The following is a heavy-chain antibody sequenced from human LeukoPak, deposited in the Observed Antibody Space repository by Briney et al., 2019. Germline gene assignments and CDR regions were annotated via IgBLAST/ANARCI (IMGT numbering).Heavy chain of an antibody. V-gene: IGHV3-74*01. Sequence: GSLRLSCAASGFTINSYWMNWVRQAPGKGLVWVSRIASDGSSTTYADSVKGRFSISRDNAKNTLYLQMNSLRVEDTAVYYCARGRPHGNDYWGQGTLVTVSS. CDR1: GFTINSYW. CDR2: IASDGSST. J-gene: IGHJ4*02. D-gene: IGHD4-23*01. CDR3: ARGRPHGNDY.